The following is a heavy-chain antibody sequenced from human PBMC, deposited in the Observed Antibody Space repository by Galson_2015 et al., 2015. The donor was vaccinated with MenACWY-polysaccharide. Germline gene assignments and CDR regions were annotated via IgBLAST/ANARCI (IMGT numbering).Heavy chain of an antibody. CDR3: AREGSRIVFHAFDT. V-gene: IGHV3-33*01. CDR2: IQYDGSKI. Sequence: SLRLSCAASGSRFSNSGMHWVRQAPGKGLEWVAVIQYDGSKIVYADSVKGRFNISRDNSKNTLFLEMNSLGAEDTAVYCCAREGSRIVFHAFDTWGQGTMVTVSS. J-gene: IGHJ3*02. CDR1: GSRFSNSG. D-gene: IGHD6-13*01.